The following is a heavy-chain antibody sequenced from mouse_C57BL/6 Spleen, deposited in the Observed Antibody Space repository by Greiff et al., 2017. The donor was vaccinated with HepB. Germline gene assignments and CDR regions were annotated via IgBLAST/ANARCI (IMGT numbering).Heavy chain of an antibody. CDR2: INPSNGGT. J-gene: IGHJ1*03. V-gene: IGHV1-53*01. CDR1: GYTFTSYW. D-gene: IGHD1-1*01. Sequence: QVQLKQPGTELVKPGASVKLSCKASGYTFTSYWMHWVKQRPGQGLEWIGNINPSNGGTNYNEKFKSKATLTVDKSSSTAYMQLSSLTSEDSAVYYCAPGDYGSSHWYFDVWGTGTTVTVSS. CDR3: APGDYGSSHWYFDV.